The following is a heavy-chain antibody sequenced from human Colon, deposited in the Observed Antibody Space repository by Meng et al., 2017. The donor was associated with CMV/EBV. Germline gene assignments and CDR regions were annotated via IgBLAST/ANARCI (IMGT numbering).Heavy chain of an antibody. CDR2: INPKSGGI. J-gene: IGHJ5*02. CDR1: GYIFTDYF. Sequence: ASVKVSCKASGYIFTDYFLHWVRQAPGQGLEWMGWINPKSGGISFEEKFQGRLTMTRDTSSSTVYMELTSLRSDDTAMYYCAREGGRECTGNVCYIGAIWFDPRGQGTQVTVSS. CDR3: AREGGRECTGNVCYIGAIWFDP. V-gene: IGHV1-2*02. D-gene: IGHD2-8*02.